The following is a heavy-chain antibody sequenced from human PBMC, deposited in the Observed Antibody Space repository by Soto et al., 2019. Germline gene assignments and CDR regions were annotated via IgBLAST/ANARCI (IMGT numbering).Heavy chain of an antibody. V-gene: IGHV5-51*01. D-gene: IGHD5-18*01. CDR3: ARSERVYSYGSDVFDV. Sequence: GESLKISCKGSGYTFTNYWIGWVRQMPGKGLEWVGIIYPGDSDIRYSPSFQGQVTISADKSISTAYLQWSSLKASDTAMYYCARSERVYSYGSDVFDVWGQGAKVTVSS. J-gene: IGHJ3*01. CDR1: GYTFTNYW. CDR2: IYPGDSDI.